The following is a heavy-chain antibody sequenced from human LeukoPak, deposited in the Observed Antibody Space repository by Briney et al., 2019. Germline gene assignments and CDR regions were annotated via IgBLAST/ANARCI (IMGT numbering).Heavy chain of an antibody. D-gene: IGHD5-18*01. Sequence: GGSLRLSCAASGFTFSSYWMSWVRQAPGKGLEWVANIKQDGSEEYYVDSVKGRFTISRDNAKNSLYLQMNSLRAEDTAVYYCAREGDRAMVRAFDIWGQGTMVTVSS. J-gene: IGHJ3*02. V-gene: IGHV3-7*01. CDR2: IKQDGSEE. CDR1: GFTFSSYW. CDR3: AREGDRAMVRAFDI.